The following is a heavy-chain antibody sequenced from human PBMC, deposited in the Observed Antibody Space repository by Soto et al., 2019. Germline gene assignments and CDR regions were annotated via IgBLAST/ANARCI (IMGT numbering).Heavy chain of an antibody. CDR1: GDSLTSSRYY. D-gene: IGHD4-4*01. CDR2: ISYGGSV. V-gene: IGHV4-39*01. CDR3: ARQIRKGTTMRGVDY. Sequence: QLQLQESGAGLAKPSETLSLTCSVSGDSLTSSRYYWGWIRQTPGRGLEWIGAISYGGSVYYNPSLNSRVTTSVDTSKSQFSLKLTSVTAADTAIYYCARQIRKGTTMRGVDYWGQGILVTVSS. J-gene: IGHJ4*02.